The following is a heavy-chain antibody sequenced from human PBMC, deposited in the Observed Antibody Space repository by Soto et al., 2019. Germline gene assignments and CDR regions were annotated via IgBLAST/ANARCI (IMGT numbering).Heavy chain of an antibody. CDR3: ARDPDGAIYFDY. J-gene: IGHJ4*02. Sequence: PGGSLRLSCAASGFTFSSYAMSWVRQAPGKGLEWVSAISGSGGSTYYADSVKGRFTISRHNSKNTLYLQMNSLRAEDTAVYYCARDPDGAIYFDYWGQGTLVTVSS. D-gene: IGHD2-21*01. V-gene: IGHV3-23*01. CDR2: ISGSGGST. CDR1: GFTFSSYA.